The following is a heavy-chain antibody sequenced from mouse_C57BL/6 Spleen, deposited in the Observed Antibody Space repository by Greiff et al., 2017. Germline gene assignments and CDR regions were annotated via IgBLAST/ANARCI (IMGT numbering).Heavy chain of an antibody. CDR3: ASTTVVEGFAY. D-gene: IGHD1-1*01. J-gene: IGHJ3*01. CDR2: IHPNSGST. CDR1: GYTFASYW. Sequence: QVQLQQPGAELVTPGASVKLSCKASGYTFASYWMHWVKQRPGQGLEWIGMIHPNSGSTNYNEKFKSKATLTVDKSSSTAYMQLSSLTSEDSAVYYCASTTVVEGFAYWGQGTLVTVSA. V-gene: IGHV1-64*01.